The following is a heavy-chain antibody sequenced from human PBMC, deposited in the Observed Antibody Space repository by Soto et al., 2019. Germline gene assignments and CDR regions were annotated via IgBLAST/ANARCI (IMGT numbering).Heavy chain of an antibody. D-gene: IGHD1-20*01. CDR2: ISGSGGST. Sequence: GGSLRLSCAASGFTFSIYGMTWVRQAPGKGLEWVSGISGSGGSTYYADSVKGRFTIPRDNSKNTLYLQMNSLRAEDTAVYYCANGDNSDHYYGIDVWGQGSTVIVSS. V-gene: IGHV3-23*01. CDR1: GFTFSIYG. CDR3: ANGDNSDHYYGIDV. J-gene: IGHJ6*02.